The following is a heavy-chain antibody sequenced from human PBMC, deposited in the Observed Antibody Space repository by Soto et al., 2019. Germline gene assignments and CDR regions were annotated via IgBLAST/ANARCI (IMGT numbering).Heavy chain of an antibody. CDR3: ARGVVGASTGFQH. D-gene: IGHD1-26*01. V-gene: IGHV4-59*01. CDR1: WCSIPSFH. CDR2: ISNSGST. J-gene: IGHJ1*01. Sequence: SETLSLTCTVSWCSIPSFHWSLERPPPGKGLEWIGFISNSGSTNYNPSLKSRVTISLDTSKNQFSLKLSSVSAADTAVYYCARGVVGASTGFQHWGQGTLVTVSS.